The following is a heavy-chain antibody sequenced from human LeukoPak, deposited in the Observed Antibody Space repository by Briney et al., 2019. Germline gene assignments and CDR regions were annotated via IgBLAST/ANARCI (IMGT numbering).Heavy chain of an antibody. V-gene: IGHV4-4*07. Sequence: PSETLSLTCTVSGGSISNYYWSWIRQPAGKGLEWIGHIYTSGSTNYNPSLKSRVTMSIDTSKNQFSLKLSSVIAADTAVYYCARMGYTYYYDSSGYHFDYWGQGTLVTVSS. J-gene: IGHJ4*02. CDR1: GGSISNYY. CDR2: IYTSGST. D-gene: IGHD3-22*01. CDR3: ARMGYTYYYDSSGYHFDY.